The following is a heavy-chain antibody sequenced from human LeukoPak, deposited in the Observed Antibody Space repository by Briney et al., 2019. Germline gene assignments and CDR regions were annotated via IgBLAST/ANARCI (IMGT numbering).Heavy chain of an antibody. CDR3: ARGQLLRYFWSGPSRYYYYYYMDV. CDR1: GGSISSSRYY. CDR2: INHSGST. J-gene: IGHJ6*03. Sequence: SETLSLTCTVSGGSISSSRYYGGWIRQPPGKGLEWIGEINHSGSTNYNPSLKSRVTISVDTSKNQFSLKLSSVTAADTAVYYCARGQLLRYFWSGPSRYYYYYYMDVWGKGTTVTVSS. D-gene: IGHD3-3*01. V-gene: IGHV4-39*07.